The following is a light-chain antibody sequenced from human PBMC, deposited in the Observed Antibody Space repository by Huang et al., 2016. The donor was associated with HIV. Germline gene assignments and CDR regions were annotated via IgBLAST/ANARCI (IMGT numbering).Light chain of an antibody. CDR3: QQVDSYPRT. Sequence: IQLTQSPSSLSASVGDRVTITCRASRDIKTYLVWFHQRPGRAPKFLIFSASFLESGVPSRFSGSGSGTEFTLTINGLQPEDFGSYYCQQVDSYPRTFGQGTNVDVK. V-gene: IGKV1-9*01. CDR2: SAS. CDR1: RDIKTY. J-gene: IGKJ1*01.